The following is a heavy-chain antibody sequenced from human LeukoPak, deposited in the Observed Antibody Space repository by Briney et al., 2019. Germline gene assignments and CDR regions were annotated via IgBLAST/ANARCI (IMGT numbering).Heavy chain of an antibody. J-gene: IGHJ6*02. Sequence: GGSLRLSCAASGFTFSSYGMHWARQAPGKGLEWVAVISSDGTNKYYADSVKGRFTISRDNSKNTLYLQMNSLRAEDTAVYYCAKGRTYYGSGYYYYYYGMDVWGQGTTVTVSS. D-gene: IGHD3-10*01. CDR2: ISSDGTNK. CDR3: AKGRTYYGSGYYYYYYGMDV. V-gene: IGHV3-30*18. CDR1: GFTFSSYG.